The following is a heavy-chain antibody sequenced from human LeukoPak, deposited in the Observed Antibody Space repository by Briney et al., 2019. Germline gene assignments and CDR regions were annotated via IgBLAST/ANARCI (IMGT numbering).Heavy chain of an antibody. Sequence: TSETLSLTCAVYGGSFSEYYWNWIRQSPGEGLEWIGEISHSGGIKYNPSLKSRVTMSPDTSKNHFSLKLRSVTAADTAIYYCATSFVTRGIISAYWGQGTPVTVSS. CDR3: ATSFVTRGIISAY. D-gene: IGHD3-10*01. CDR2: ISHSGGI. J-gene: IGHJ4*02. CDR1: GGSFSEYY. V-gene: IGHV4-34*01.